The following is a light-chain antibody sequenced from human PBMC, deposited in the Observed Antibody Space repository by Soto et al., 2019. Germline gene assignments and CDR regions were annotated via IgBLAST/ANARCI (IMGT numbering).Light chain of an antibody. J-gene: IGKJ1*01. Sequence: DIQMTQSPSSLSASVGDRVTITCQASQDIRKYLNWYQQKPGKAPKLLIYDASNLETGVPSRFSGSGSGTDFTFTISSLQPDDFATYYCQQYNTYPWTFGQGTKVEMK. V-gene: IGKV1-33*01. CDR1: QDIRKY. CDR3: QQYNTYPWT. CDR2: DAS.